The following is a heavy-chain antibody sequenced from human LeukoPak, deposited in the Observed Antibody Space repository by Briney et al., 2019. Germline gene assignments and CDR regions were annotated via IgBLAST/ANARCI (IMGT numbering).Heavy chain of an antibody. V-gene: IGHV4-59*01. CDR3: ARVLYSGSFDF. CDR2: IYYSGST. J-gene: IGHJ4*02. Sequence: KPSETLSLTCIVSGDSLTTYYWTWIRQSPGTGLEWLGYIYYSGSTNYNPSLTGRVTFSIDTSRNQFSLNLSSVTAADTAIYYCARVLYSGSFDFWGQGTLVTVSS. D-gene: IGHD3-10*01. CDR1: GDSLTTYY.